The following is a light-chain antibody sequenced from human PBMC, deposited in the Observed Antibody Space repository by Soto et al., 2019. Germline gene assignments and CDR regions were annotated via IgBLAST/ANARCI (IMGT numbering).Light chain of an antibody. V-gene: IGLV2-14*01. CDR1: SGDVGGYNY. Sequence: QSALTQPASVSGSPGQSITISCTGTSGDVGGYNYVSWYQQHSGKAPKLMIYEVSNRPSGVSNRFSGSKSGNTASLTISGLQAEDEGDYYCSSYTSSSTVVFGGGTKLTVL. CDR3: SSYTSSSTVV. CDR2: EVS. J-gene: IGLJ2*01.